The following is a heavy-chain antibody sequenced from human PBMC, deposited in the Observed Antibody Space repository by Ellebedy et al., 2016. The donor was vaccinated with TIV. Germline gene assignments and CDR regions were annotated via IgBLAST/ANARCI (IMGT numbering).Heavy chain of an antibody. D-gene: IGHD6-13*01. Sequence: ASVKVSCKTSGYNFRSYGLSWVRQAPGQGLEWMGWISNYNGDTRYAQMIQGRVTMTTDTSTSTAYMEVSSLRTEDTAVYFCARLQLWVPAFDCWGQGTLVTVSS. V-gene: IGHV1-18*01. CDR3: ARLQLWVPAFDC. J-gene: IGHJ4*02. CDR1: GYNFRSYG. CDR2: ISNYNGDT.